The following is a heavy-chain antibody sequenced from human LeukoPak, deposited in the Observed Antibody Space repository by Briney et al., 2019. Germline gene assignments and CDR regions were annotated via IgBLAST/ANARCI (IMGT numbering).Heavy chain of an antibody. Sequence: SETLSLTCAVYGGSFSGYYWSWIRQPPGKGLEWIGEINHSGSTNYNPSLKSRVTISVDTSKNQFSLKLSSVTAADMAVYYCARRKDIVVVPEGYAFDIWGQGTMVTVSS. CDR2: INHSGST. V-gene: IGHV4-34*01. CDR3: ARRKDIVVVPEGYAFDI. J-gene: IGHJ3*02. D-gene: IGHD2-2*01. CDR1: GGSFSGYY.